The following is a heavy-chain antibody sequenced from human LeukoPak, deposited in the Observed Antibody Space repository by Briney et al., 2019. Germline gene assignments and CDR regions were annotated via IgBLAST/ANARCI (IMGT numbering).Heavy chain of an antibody. Sequence: SGGSLRLSCAASGFTFSSYSMNWVRQAPGKGLEWVSYISSSSNTMYYADSVKGRFTISRDNAKNSLYLQMNSLRDEDMAVYYCARDGGLYSGTSYFDYWGQGTLVTVSS. CDR3: ARDGGLYSGTSYFDY. CDR1: GFTFSSYS. V-gene: IGHV3-48*02. D-gene: IGHD1-26*01. J-gene: IGHJ4*02. CDR2: ISSSSNTM.